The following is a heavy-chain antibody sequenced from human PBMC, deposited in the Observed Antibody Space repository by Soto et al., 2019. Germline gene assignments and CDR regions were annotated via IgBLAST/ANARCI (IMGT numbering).Heavy chain of an antibody. CDR3: AKKMGAGYYTMDV. V-gene: IGHV3-23*01. CDR1: GFTFSSYS. D-gene: IGHD3-22*01. Sequence: GGSLRLSCAASGFTFSSYSMRWVRQAPGKGLEWVSGISGSGDSADYAGSVKGRFTISRDNSKNMLYLQMNSLRAEDTAIYYCAKKMGAGYYTMDVWGQGTTVTVSS. J-gene: IGHJ6*02. CDR2: ISGSGDSA.